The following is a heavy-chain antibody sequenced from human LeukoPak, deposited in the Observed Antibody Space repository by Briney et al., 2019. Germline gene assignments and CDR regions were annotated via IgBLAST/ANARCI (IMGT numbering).Heavy chain of an antibody. Sequence: SETLSLTCTVSGGSISSSSYYWGWIRQPPGKGLEWIGSLYYSGSTYYHPSLKSRVTISVDTSKNQFSLKLSSVTAADTAVYYCARNSGYDNSYYFDYWGQGTLVTVSS. D-gene: IGHD5-12*01. J-gene: IGHJ4*02. CDR3: ARNSGYDNSYYFDY. CDR2: LYYSGST. CDR1: GGSISSSSYY. V-gene: IGHV4-39*01.